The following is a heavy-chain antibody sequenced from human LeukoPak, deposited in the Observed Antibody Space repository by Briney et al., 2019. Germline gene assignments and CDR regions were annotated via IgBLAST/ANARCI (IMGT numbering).Heavy chain of an antibody. V-gene: IGHV4-59*01. CDR3: ARTHCSGGSCYSFDY. Sequence: SETLSLTCTVSGGSISSYYWGWIRQPPGKGLEWIGYIYYSGSTNYNPSLKSRVTISVDTSKNQFSLKLSSVTAADTAVYYCARTHCSGGSCYSFDYWGQGTLVTVSS. CDR2: IYYSGST. J-gene: IGHJ4*02. D-gene: IGHD2-15*01. CDR1: GGSISSYY.